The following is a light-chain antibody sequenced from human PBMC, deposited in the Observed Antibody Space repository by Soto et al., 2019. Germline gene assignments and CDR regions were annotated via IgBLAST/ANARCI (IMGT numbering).Light chain of an antibody. CDR2: ATS. CDR1: QGISNY. J-gene: IGKJ1*01. Sequence: DIQMAQSPSSLSASVGDRVTITCRASQGISNYLAWYQQKPGKVPKLLIYATSTLQSGVPSRFSGSGSGTDFTLTISSLQPEDVATYYCQKYNSARWTFGQGTKVDIK. V-gene: IGKV1-27*01. CDR3: QKYNSARWT.